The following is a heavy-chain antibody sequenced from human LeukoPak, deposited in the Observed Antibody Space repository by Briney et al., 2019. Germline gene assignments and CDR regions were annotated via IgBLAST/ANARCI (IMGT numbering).Heavy chain of an antibody. D-gene: IGHD3-22*01. CDR3: VRDGYYDSSNDFDY. CDR1: GFTFSSYS. Sequence: GGSLRLSCAASGFTFSSYSMNWVRQAPGKGLEWVSSISSTYSYIYYADSVKGRFTISRDNAKNSLYLQMNSLRAEDTAVYYCVRDGYYDSSNDFDYWGQGTLVTVSS. V-gene: IGHV3-21*01. CDR2: ISSTYSYI. J-gene: IGHJ4*02.